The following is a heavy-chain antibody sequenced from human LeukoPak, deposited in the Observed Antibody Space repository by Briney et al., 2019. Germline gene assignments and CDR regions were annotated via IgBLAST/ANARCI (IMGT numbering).Heavy chain of an antibody. CDR3: AIGAAGYYFDY. CDR2: INTNTGNP. J-gene: IGHJ4*02. D-gene: IGHD6-13*01. V-gene: IGHV7-4-1*02. Sequence: ASVKVSCKASGYTFTSYAMNWVRQAPGQGLEWMGWINTNTGNPTYAQGFTGRFVFSLDTSVSTAYLQISSLKAEDTAMYYCAIGAAGYYFDYWGQGTLVTVSS. CDR1: GYTFTSYA.